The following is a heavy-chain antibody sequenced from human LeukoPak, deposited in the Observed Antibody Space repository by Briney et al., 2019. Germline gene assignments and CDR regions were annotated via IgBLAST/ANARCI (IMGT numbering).Heavy chain of an antibody. CDR1: GFTFNRNA. D-gene: IGHD6-19*01. J-gene: IGHJ4*02. CDR3: VRRGDASSGWGDHDY. Sequence: GGSLRLSCAASGFTFNRNAISWVRQAPGKGLEWVSTIGGSGDKTFYADSVKGWLTISRDNSKNMLHLQMSSLTGEDTALYYCVRRGDASSGWGDHDYWGQGALVTVSS. CDR2: IGGSGDKT. V-gene: IGHV3-23*01.